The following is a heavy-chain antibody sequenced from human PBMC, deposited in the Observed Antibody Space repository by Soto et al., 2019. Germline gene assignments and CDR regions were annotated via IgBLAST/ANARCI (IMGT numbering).Heavy chain of an antibody. CDR1: GFTFSSFA. J-gene: IGHJ6*02. CDR3: AKTMGAMIYAISVYGMDV. Sequence: EVQLLESGGGLVQPGGSLRLSCAASGFTFSSFALNWVRQAPGKGLEWVSIISGSADSTFYADSVKGRFTISRDNSKNMLYLQINSLRAEDTAVYYCAKTMGAMIYAISVYGMDVWGQGTTGTVSS. D-gene: IGHD2-8*01. CDR2: ISGSADST. V-gene: IGHV3-23*01.